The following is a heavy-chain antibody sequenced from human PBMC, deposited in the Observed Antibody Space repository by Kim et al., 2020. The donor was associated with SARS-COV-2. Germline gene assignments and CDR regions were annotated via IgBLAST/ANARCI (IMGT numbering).Heavy chain of an antibody. V-gene: IGHV4-4*07. CDR3: AGAAAGLNYYYYGMDV. CDR2: IYTSGST. J-gene: IGHJ6*02. D-gene: IGHD6-13*01. Sequence: SETLSLICTVSGGSISSYYWSWIRQPAGKGLEWIGRIYTSGSTNYNPSLKSRVTMSVDTSKNQFSLNLSSVTAADTAVYYCAGAAAGLNYYYYGMDVWGQGTTVTVSS. CDR1: GGSISSYY.